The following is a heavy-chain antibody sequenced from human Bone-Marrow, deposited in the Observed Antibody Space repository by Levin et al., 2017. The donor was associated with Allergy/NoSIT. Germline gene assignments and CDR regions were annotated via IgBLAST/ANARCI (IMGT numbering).Heavy chain of an antibody. Sequence: LSLTCAASGFTFRSHSMNWVRQAPGKGLEWVSYISTSSGTIYYAESVKGRFTISRDNARNSLYLQMDSLRAEDTALYYCARAGELDYADWFFALWGRGTLVTVSS. CDR3: ARAGELDYADWFFAL. J-gene: IGHJ2*01. CDR1: GFTFRSHS. CDR2: ISTSSGTI. V-gene: IGHV3-48*04. D-gene: IGHD1-26*01.